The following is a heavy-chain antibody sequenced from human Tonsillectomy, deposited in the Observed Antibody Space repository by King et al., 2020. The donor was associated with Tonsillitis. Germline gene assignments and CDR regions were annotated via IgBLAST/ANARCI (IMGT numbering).Heavy chain of an antibody. CDR2: ISGSGGST. CDR1: GFTFSISA. D-gene: IGHD5-12*01. J-gene: IGHJ5*02. CDR3: AKKGVDISSSFDP. Sequence: VQLVESGGGLVQPGGSLRLSCAVSGFTFSISAMTWVRQAPGKGLEWVSAISGSGGSTYYAFSVKGRFTISRDNSKNTLYLQMSRLRAEDTALYYCAKKGVDISSSFDPWGQGTLVTVSS. V-gene: IGHV3-23*04.